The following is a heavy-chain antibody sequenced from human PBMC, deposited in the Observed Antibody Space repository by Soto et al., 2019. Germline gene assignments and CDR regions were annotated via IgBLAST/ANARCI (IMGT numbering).Heavy chain of an antibody. Sequence: TSETLSLTCTVSGGSVSSGSYYWSWIRQPPGKGLEWIGYIYYSGSTNYNSSLKSRVTISVDTSKNQFSLKLSSVTAADTAVYYCARVAYYYDSSGYQSLYYFDYWGQGTLVTVSS. V-gene: IGHV4-61*01. D-gene: IGHD3-22*01. J-gene: IGHJ4*02. CDR2: IYYSGST. CDR1: GGSVSSGSYY. CDR3: ARVAYYYDSSGYQSLYYFDY.